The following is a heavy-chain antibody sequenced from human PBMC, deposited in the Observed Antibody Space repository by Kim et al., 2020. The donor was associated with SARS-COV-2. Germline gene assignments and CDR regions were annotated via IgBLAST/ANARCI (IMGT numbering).Heavy chain of an antibody. J-gene: IGHJ4*02. CDR2: INTNTGNP. D-gene: IGHD2-2*01. Sequence: ASVKVSCKASGYSFTSYAMNWVRQAPGQGLEWMGWINTNTGNPTYAQGFTGRFVFSLDTSVSTAYLQISSLKAEDTAVYYCATGGGCSSTSCYGPFFDYWGQGTLVTVSS. V-gene: IGHV7-4-1*02. CDR3: ATGGGCSSTSCYGPFFDY. CDR1: GYSFTSYA.